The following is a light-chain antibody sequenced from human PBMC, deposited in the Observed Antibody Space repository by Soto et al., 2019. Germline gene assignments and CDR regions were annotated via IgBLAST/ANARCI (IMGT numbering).Light chain of an antibody. Sequence: EIVLTQSPATLSLSPGERATLSCRASQSVSSYLAWYQQKPGQAPRLLIYDASNRATGIPARFSGSGSGTDFPLTISSLEPEDCAVYYRQQRSSWPLLWTFGGGTKVEIK. CDR1: QSVSSY. V-gene: IGKV3-11*01. CDR2: DAS. J-gene: IGKJ4*01. CDR3: QQRSSWPLLWT.